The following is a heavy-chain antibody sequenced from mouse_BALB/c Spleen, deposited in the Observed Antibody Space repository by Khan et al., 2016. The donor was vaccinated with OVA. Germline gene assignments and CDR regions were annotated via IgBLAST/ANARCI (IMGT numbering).Heavy chain of an antibody. CDR1: GYSITSGYG. CDR3: AITARIKY. V-gene: IGHV3-2*02. CDR2: ISYSGST. D-gene: IGHD1-2*01. Sequence: QLKQSGPGLVKPSQSLSLTCTVTGYSITSGYGWNWIRQFPGNKLEWMGYISYSGSTNYNPSLKSRISITRDTSKNQFFLQLNSVTTEDTATYYCAITARIKYWGQGTTLTVSS. J-gene: IGHJ2*01.